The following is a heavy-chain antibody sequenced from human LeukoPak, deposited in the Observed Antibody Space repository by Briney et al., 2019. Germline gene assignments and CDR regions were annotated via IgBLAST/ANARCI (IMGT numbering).Heavy chain of an antibody. CDR2: IIPILGIA. Sequence: SVKVSFKASGGTFSSYAISWVRQAPGQGLEWMGRIIPILGIANYAQKFQGRVTITADKSTSTAYMELSSLRSEDTAVYYCARARGYGDDFDYWGQGTLVTVSS. J-gene: IGHJ4*02. CDR3: ARARGYGDDFDY. CDR1: GGTFSSYA. D-gene: IGHD4-17*01. V-gene: IGHV1-69*04.